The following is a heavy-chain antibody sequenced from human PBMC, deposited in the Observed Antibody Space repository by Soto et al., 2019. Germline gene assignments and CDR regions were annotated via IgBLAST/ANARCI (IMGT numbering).Heavy chain of an antibody. Sequence: SETLSLPCAVSGSTISSSNWCRWVRQPPGKGLEWIGEIYPSGSTNYNPSLKSRVTISVDKSKNQFSLKLSSVTAADTAVYYCARVSGIYYYGMDVWGQGTTVS. CDR3: ARVSGIYYYGMDV. CDR1: GSTISSSNW. CDR2: IYPSGST. D-gene: IGHD3-10*01. V-gene: IGHV4-4*02. J-gene: IGHJ6*02.